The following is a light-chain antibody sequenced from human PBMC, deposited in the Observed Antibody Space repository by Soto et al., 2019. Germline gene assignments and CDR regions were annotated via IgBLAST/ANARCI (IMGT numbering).Light chain of an antibody. J-gene: IGKJ5*01. Sequence: EVVMTQSPATLSLSPGEGVTLSCRSSQSVADNLAWFQQKPGQGPRLLIYGASTRATGIPARFSGSGSETDFTLTVSSLRSEDSAVYYCQQYNYWRSTLGQGTRLEIK. CDR3: QQYNYWRST. CDR1: QSVADN. V-gene: IGKV3-15*01. CDR2: GAS.